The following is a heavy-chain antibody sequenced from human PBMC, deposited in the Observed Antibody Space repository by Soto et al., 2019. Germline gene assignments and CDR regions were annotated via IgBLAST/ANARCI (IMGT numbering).Heavy chain of an antibody. CDR2: ISAYNGNT. CDR1: GYTFTTYY. CDR3: ARDGPPVDY. V-gene: IGHV1-18*01. J-gene: IGHJ4*02. Sequence: QVQLVQSGAEVKKPGASVKVSCKASGYTFTTYYISWVRQAPGQGLEWRGWISAYNGNTKYAQKLQXXXTXXTDTSTSTAYMELRSLRSDDTAVYYCARDGPPVDYWGQGTLVTVSS.